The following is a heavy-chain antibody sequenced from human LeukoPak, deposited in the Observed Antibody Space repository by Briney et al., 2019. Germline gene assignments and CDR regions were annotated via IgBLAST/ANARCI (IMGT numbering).Heavy chain of an antibody. CDR2: IIPMFGVT. J-gene: IGHJ2*01. CDR1: GDTSGRYG. V-gene: IGHV1-69*04. D-gene: IGHD2-15*01. Sequence: SVKVSCKASGDTSGRYGVSWVRQAPGQGLEWMGRIIPMFGVTKYVEKFQGRVTITADTSTSTVYMELSSLTSEDTAVYFCAREGGEFCSGGACHHWYFDLWGRGTLVTVSS. CDR3: AREGGEFCSGGACHHWYFDL.